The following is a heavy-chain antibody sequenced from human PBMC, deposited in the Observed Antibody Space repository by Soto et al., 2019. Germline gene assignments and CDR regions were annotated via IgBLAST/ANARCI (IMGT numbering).Heavy chain of an antibody. CDR3: ARGDGDYYDGNGYLGRH. Sequence: EVQLVESGGGIVQPGGSLRLSCAASGFTFSSYWMHWVRQAPGKGLEWVSRINSDGSRTSYADSAKGRFTISRDNAKNTVYLQMNSLRAEDTAVYYCARGDGDYYDGNGYLGRHWGQGTLVIVSS. CDR1: GFTFSSYW. J-gene: IGHJ4*02. V-gene: IGHV3-74*01. D-gene: IGHD3-22*01. CDR2: INSDGSRT.